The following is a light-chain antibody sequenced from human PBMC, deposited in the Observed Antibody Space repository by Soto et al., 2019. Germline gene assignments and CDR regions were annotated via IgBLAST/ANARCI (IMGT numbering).Light chain of an antibody. Sequence: QSVLTQSPSASGTPGQRVTISCSGSSSNFGANFVYWYQQLPGTAPKLLIYRDDQRPSGVPDRFSGSKAGTSASLVIGGLQSDDEADYYCASWDDRLSGPVFGGGTMLTVL. CDR1: SSNFGANF. J-gene: IGLJ3*02. CDR3: ASWDDRLSGPV. V-gene: IGLV1-47*01. CDR2: RDD.